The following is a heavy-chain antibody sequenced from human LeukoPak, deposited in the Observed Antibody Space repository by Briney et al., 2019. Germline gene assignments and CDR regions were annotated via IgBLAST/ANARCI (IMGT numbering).Heavy chain of an antibody. V-gene: IGHV3-73*01. Sequence: GGSLKLSCAASGFTFSGSAMHWVRQASGKGREWVGRIRSKANSYATAYAASVKGRFTISRDDSKNTAYLQMNSLKTEDTAVYYCTRAIESSSWYSTVRRYYYGMDVWGQGTTVTVSS. D-gene: IGHD6-13*01. CDR3: TRAIESSSWYSTVRRYYYGMDV. J-gene: IGHJ6*02. CDR1: GFTFSGSA. CDR2: IRSKANSYAT.